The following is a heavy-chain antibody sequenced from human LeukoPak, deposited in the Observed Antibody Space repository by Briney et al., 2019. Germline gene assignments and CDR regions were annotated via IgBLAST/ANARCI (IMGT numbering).Heavy chain of an antibody. CDR3: ARDPRNTSGNHIYFDF. D-gene: IGHD4-23*01. V-gene: IGHV1-18*01. Sequence: ASVKVSCKAFGYTFNRHGLSWMRQAPGQGLEWMGWISAYNGDTDYAQNFQGRVTVTTDTSTSTAYMELRSLTSDDTAVYYCARDPRNTSGNHIYFDFWGQGSLVTVSS. CDR1: GYTFNRHG. J-gene: IGHJ4*02. CDR2: ISAYNGDT.